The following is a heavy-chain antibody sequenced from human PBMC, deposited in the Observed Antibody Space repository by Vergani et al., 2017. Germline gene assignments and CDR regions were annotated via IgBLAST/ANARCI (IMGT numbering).Heavy chain of an antibody. CDR2: IITIFGTA. CDR3: AGGEWELLLIDY. CDR1: GYTFTSYY. J-gene: IGHJ4*02. D-gene: IGHD1-26*01. V-gene: IGHV1-69*06. Sequence: QVQLVQSGAEVKKPGASVKVSCKASGYTFTSYYMHWVRQAPGQGLEWMGGIITIFGTANYAQKFQGRVTITADKSTSTAYMELSSLRAEDTAVYYCAGGEWELLLIDYWGQGTLVTVSS.